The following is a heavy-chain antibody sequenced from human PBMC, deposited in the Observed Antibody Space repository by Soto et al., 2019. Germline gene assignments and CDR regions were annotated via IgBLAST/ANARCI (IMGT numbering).Heavy chain of an antibody. Sequence: SETLSLTCTVSGGSISSYYWSWIRQPPGKGLEWIGYIYYSGSTNYNPSLKSRVTISVDTSKNQFSLKLSSVTAADTAVYYCARGGGDYTTYYYYYGMDVWGQGTTVTVSS. J-gene: IGHJ6*02. CDR2: IYYSGST. CDR1: GGSISSYY. D-gene: IGHD4-17*01. V-gene: IGHV4-59*01. CDR3: ARGGGDYTTYYYYYGMDV.